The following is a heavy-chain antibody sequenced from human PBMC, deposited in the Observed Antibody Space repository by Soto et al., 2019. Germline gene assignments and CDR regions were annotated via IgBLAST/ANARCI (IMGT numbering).Heavy chain of an antibody. CDR3: ARDADILTGSVAFDI. J-gene: IGHJ3*02. V-gene: IGHV3-11*05. D-gene: IGHD3-9*01. CDR2: IGSSSSYT. Sequence: QVQLVESGGGLVKPGGSLRLSCAASGFTFSDYYMSWIRQAPGKGLEWVSYIGSSSSYTNYADSVKGRFTISRDNAKNSLYLQMNSLRAEDTAVYYCARDADILTGSVAFDIWGQGTMVTVSS. CDR1: GFTFSDYY.